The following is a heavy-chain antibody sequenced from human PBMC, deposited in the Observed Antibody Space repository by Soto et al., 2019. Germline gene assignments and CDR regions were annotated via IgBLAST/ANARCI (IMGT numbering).Heavy chain of an antibody. Sequence: QVQLQASGPGLVKPSQTLSLTCTVSGGSISSGSYHWTWIRQTPGKGLGWIGYVHYSGSTYSNPSLTSRVSISVDTSKNPFSLKLSAVTAADTAVYYCAREILSRDDIVPTNWFDHWGQGTLVTVSS. J-gene: IGHJ5*02. V-gene: IGHV4-31*03. CDR3: AREILSRDDIVPTNWFDH. CDR2: VHYSGST. CDR1: GGSISSGSYH. D-gene: IGHD2-2*01.